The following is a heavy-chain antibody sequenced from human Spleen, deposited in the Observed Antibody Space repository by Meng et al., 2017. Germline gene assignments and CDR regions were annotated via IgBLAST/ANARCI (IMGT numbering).Heavy chain of an antibody. CDR2: IFHGVDT. Sequence: EWGPGMVTPSGTLSFTFVVSGGSISSIDCWSWVRQRPSKGLEWIGDIFHGVDTNYNTSLKSRVTIAIDKSKNQFSLKLTSVTAADTAVYYCASWIYSCGWQWGQGALVTVSS. CDR1: GGSISSIDC. D-gene: IGHD6-19*01. J-gene: IGHJ4*02. CDR3: ASWIYSCGWQ. V-gene: IGHV4/OR15-8*02.